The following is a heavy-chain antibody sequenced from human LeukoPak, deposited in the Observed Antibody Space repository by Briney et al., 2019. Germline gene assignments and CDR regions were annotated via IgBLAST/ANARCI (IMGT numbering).Heavy chain of an antibody. CDR3: ARGRATAVPHYYDYFMDV. D-gene: IGHD2-21*02. CDR1: GFTLSNYW. J-gene: IGHJ6*03. Sequence: GGSLTLSCAASGFTLSNYWMHWVRHGPGERLVWVSSSSSVGANTHYADSVRGRFTISRDNANNILSLHMNGLRADDAAVYFCARGRATAVPHYYDYFMDVWVTETTVIVSS. CDR2: SSSVGANT. V-gene: IGHV3-74*01.